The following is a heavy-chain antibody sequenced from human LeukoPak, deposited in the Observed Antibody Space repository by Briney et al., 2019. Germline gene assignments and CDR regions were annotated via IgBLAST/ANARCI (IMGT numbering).Heavy chain of an antibody. D-gene: IGHD1-26*01. CDR2: ISTSSSYI. J-gene: IGHJ6*04. CDR3: ARVQFARWELLGYSDV. V-gene: IGHV3-21*01. CDR1: GFTFSSYS. Sequence: GGSLRLSCAASGFTFSSYSMNWVRQAPGKGLEWVSSISTSSSYIYYADSVKGRFTIYRDNAKNSLYLQMNSLTAADTAVYYCARVQFARWELLGYSDVWGKGTTVTVSS.